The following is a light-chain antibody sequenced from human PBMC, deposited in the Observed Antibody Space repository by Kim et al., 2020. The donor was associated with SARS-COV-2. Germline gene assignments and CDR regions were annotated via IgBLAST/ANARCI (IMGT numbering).Light chain of an antibody. V-gene: IGKV3-15*01. CDR1: QSVGSN. CDR3: QQYKNWPPLT. Sequence: EIVMTQSPVTLSVSPGETATLSCWASQSVGSNLAWYQQKPGQAPRLLIYGASTRATGIPARFSGSGSGTEFTLTISGLQSEDFAVYYCQQYKNWPPLTFGGGTKVDIK. CDR2: GAS. J-gene: IGKJ4*01.